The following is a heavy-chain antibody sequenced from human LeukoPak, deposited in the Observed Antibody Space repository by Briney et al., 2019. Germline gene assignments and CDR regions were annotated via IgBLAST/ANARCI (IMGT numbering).Heavy chain of an antibody. Sequence: TGGSLRLSCAASGFTFSSYAMSWVRQAPGKGLEWVSAISGSGGSTYYAGSVKGRFTISRDNSKNTLYLQMNSLRAEDTAVYYCAKQQWLVNYYYYMDVWGKGTTVTVSS. CDR3: AKQQWLVNYYYYMDV. CDR2: ISGSGGST. J-gene: IGHJ6*03. CDR1: GFTFSSYA. D-gene: IGHD6-19*01. V-gene: IGHV3-23*01.